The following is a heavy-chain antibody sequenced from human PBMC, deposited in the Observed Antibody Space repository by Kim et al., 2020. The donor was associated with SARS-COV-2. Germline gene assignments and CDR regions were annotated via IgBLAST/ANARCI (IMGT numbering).Heavy chain of an antibody. V-gene: IGHV4-34*01. CDR3: ARGRGFKGITMVRGVISPHPIDY. J-gene: IGHJ4*02. CDR2: INHSGST. Sequence: SETLSLTCAVYGGSFSGYYWSWIRQPPGKGLEWIGEINHSGSTNYNPSLKSRVTISVDTSKNQFSLKLSSVTAADTAVYYCARGRGFKGITMVRGVISPHPIDYWGQGTLVTVSS. D-gene: IGHD3-10*01. CDR1: GGSFSGYY.